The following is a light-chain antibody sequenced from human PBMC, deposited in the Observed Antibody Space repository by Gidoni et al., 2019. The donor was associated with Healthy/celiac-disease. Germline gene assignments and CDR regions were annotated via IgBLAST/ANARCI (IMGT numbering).Light chain of an antibody. J-gene: IGKJ2*01. CDR1: QSVLYSSNNKNY. CDR2: WAS. CDR3: QQYYSTPYT. V-gene: IGKV4-1*01. Sequence: DIVKTQSPESLAVSLGERATINCKSSQSVLYSSNNKNYLAWYQQKPGQPPKLLIYWASTRESGVPDRFRGSGSGTDFTLTISSLQAEDVAVYYCQQYYSTPYTFGQGTKLEIK.